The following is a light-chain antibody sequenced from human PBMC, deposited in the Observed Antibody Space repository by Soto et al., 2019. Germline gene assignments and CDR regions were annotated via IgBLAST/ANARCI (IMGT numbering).Light chain of an antibody. CDR2: STS. Sequence: QTVVTQEPSLTVSLGGTVTLTCSSSNGAVTTTHYANWFQQKPGQPPRSLIYSTSNKYSWTPARFSGSLLGGSAALTLSDVQPEDEADYYCQLYYGATRVFGGGTKLTVL. CDR1: NGAVTTTHY. CDR3: QLYYGATRV. V-gene: IGLV7-43*01. J-gene: IGLJ3*02.